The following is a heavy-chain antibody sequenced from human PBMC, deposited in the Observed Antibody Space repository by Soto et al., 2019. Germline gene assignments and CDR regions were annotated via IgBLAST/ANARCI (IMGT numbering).Heavy chain of an antibody. V-gene: IGHV4-39*01. Sequence: SETLSRTCTVSGGSISGSSDYGGWSRQPPGKGLEWIGSIYYSGSTYYNPSLKSRVTISVDTSQNQFSLKLSSVTAADTAVYYCAPQAFYGSGSEYGMGVWGQGTTVT. J-gene: IGHJ6*02. CDR3: APQAFYGSGSEYGMGV. CDR1: GGSISGSSDY. D-gene: IGHD3-10*01. CDR2: IYYSGST.